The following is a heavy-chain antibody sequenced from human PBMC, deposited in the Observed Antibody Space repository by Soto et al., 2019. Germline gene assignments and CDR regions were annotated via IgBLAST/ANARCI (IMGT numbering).Heavy chain of an antibody. D-gene: IGHD3-3*01. CDR2: IIPIFGTA. Sequence: QVQLVQSGAEVKKPGSSVKVSCKASGGTFSSYAISWVRQAPGQGLEWMGGIIPIFGTANYAQKFQGRVTITAADSTSTAYTELSSLRSEDTAVYYCARRGVVIPCYYYYGMDVWGQGTTVTVSS. CDR1: GGTFSSYA. CDR3: ARRGVVIPCYYYYGMDV. V-gene: IGHV1-69*12. J-gene: IGHJ6*02.